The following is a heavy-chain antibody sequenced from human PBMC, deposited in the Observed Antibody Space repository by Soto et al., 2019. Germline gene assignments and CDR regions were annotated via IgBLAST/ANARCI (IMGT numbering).Heavy chain of an antibody. D-gene: IGHD5-12*01. CDR3: TRHTGYDSSLDY. Sequence: PGESLKISCQGSGYNFTGHCISWVRQMPGKGLEWMGRIDPSDSYTDYSPTVQGHVTMSADKSINTAYLQWSSLQASDTAVYYCTRHTGYDSSLDYWGQGTLVTVSS. J-gene: IGHJ4*02. CDR1: GYNFTGHC. CDR2: IDPSDSYT. V-gene: IGHV5-10-1*01.